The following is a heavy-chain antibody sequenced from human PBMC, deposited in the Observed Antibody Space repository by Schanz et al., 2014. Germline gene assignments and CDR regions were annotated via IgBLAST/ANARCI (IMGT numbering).Heavy chain of an antibody. CDR2: IMPLRGIG. Sequence: QVQLVQSGPEVKKPGSSVKVSCQAFGDTFSKYNIMWVRQVPGQGLEWLGRIMPLRGIGNNAWKFQDRLTITADKSMNITYMELSSLGTEDTAVYYCTRLRRADPNCFDVWGQGTTVTV. CDR3: TRLRRADPNCFDV. CDR1: GDTFSKYN. J-gene: IGHJ6*02. D-gene: IGHD1-1*01. V-gene: IGHV1-69*02.